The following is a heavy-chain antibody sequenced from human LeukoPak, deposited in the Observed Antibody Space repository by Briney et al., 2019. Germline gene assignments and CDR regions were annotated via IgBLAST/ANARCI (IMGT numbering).Heavy chain of an antibody. V-gene: IGHV2-5*02. J-gene: IGHJ4*02. CDR3: ARSYYSNSGDF. D-gene: IGHD3-10*01. CDR1: GCSLSTSGVS. CDR2: IYCDDDK. Sequence: SSPTLVNPTQTLTLTCTFSGCSLSTSGVSVGWIRQSPGKALEWLAVIYCDDDKRYSPSLKSRLTITKDTSKSQVVLTMTNMDPVDTATYYCARSYYSNSGDFWGQGTLVTVSS.